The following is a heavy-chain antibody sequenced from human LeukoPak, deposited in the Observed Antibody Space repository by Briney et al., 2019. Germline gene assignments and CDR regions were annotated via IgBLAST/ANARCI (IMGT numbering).Heavy chain of an antibody. CDR2: IDTKTVNP. J-gene: IGHJ4*02. Sequence: ASVEVSFKASGYTFKRCAINWVRQAPGKGVESMGWIDTKTVNPTYPQGFTGQFVFSLDPSVITAYVQISSLKAEDTALYHCAIHPSDSSGYFSYWGQGALVPVSS. CDR3: AIHPSDSSGYFSY. D-gene: IGHD3-22*01. CDR1: GYTFKRCA. V-gene: IGHV7-4-1*02.